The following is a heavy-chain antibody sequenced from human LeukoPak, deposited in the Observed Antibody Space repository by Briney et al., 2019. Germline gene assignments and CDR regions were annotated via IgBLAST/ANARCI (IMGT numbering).Heavy chain of an antibody. Sequence: PSETLSLTCSVSGSSITTDFYWAWIRQPPGKGLEWIADTWHTGSAYFNPSLKSRVTTSVDTSKNQLSLRLTSVTAADTAVYFCSRRKYAYDRNGFYTENFFDTWGLGTLVTVSS. D-gene: IGHD3-22*01. CDR2: TWHTGSA. J-gene: IGHJ4*02. CDR1: GSSITTDFY. CDR3: SRRKYAYDRNGFYTENFFDT. V-gene: IGHV4-38-2*01.